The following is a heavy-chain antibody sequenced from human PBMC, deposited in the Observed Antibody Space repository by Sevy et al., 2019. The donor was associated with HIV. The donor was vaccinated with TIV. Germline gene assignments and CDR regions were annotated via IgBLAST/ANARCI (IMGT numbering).Heavy chain of an antibody. V-gene: IGHV3-23*01. CDR1: GFTFSSYA. CDR3: AKGLNGYNSLRKENPTYYFDY. Sequence: GGSLRLSCAASGFTFSSYAMSWVRQAPGKGLEWVSAISGSGGSTYYADSVKGRFTISRDNSKNTLYLQMNSLRAEDTAVYYCAKGLNGYNSLRKENPTYYFDYWGQGTLVTSPQ. CDR2: ISGSGGST. D-gene: IGHD5-12*01. J-gene: IGHJ4*02.